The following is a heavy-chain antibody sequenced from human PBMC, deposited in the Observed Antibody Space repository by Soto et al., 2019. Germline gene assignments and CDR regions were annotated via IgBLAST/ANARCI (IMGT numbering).Heavy chain of an antibody. J-gene: IGHJ4*02. CDR3: AIGGAYCGGDCTRAY. Sequence: EVQLLESGGGLVQPGGSLRLSCAASGFTFTSFAMAWVRQAPGKGLEGVSGISATGGSTHYADSVKGRFTISRDNSRNTVYLQLKSRRAEDTAVYYCAIGGAYCGGDCTRAYWGQGTLVTVSS. CDR1: GFTFTSFA. D-gene: IGHD2-21*02. V-gene: IGHV3-23*01. CDR2: ISATGGST.